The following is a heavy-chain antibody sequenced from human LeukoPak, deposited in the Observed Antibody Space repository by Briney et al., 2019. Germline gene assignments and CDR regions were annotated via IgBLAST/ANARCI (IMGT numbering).Heavy chain of an antibody. D-gene: IGHD2-15*01. CDR3: ARGDKFSGDY. Sequence: GGSLRLSCAASGFTFSNYWMSWVRQAPGKGLEWVANIKPDGSEKYCVDSVKGRFSISRDNVRNVLYLQMNSLRAEDTAVYYCARGDKFSGDYWGQGTLVTVSS. J-gene: IGHJ4*02. CDR2: IKPDGSEK. CDR1: GFTFSNYW. V-gene: IGHV3-7*04.